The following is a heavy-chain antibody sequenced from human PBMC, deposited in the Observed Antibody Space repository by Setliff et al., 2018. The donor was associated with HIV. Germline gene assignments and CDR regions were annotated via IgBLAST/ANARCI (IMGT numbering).Heavy chain of an antibody. D-gene: IGHD3-9*01. CDR1: GFSVSSNY. V-gene: IGHV3-53*01. CDR3: AKTSNTGYLFCSDY. CDR2: IYAAGST. Sequence: GSLRLSCAASGFSVSSNYMSWVRQAPGKGLEWVSVIYAAGSTYYADSVKGRFTISRDNSKNTVYLQMNSLRAEDTAVYYCAKTSNTGYLFCSDYWGQGTLVTVSS. J-gene: IGHJ4*02.